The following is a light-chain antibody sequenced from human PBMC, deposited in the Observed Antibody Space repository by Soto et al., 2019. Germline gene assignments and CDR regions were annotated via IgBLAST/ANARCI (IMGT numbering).Light chain of an antibody. Sequence: DIVMTQSPLSLPVTPGEPASISCRSSQSLLHSNGYNYLDWYLQKPGQSPQLLIYLGSNRASGVPDRFSGSGSGTDFTLKISRSEAEDVGVYYCMQALQAPLFGQGTKLEIK. J-gene: IGKJ2*01. CDR2: LGS. CDR3: MQALQAPL. CDR1: QSLLHSNGYNY. V-gene: IGKV2-28*01.